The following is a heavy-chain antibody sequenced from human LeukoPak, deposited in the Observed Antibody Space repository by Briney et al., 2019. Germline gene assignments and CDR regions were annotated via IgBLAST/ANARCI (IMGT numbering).Heavy chain of an antibody. V-gene: IGHV3-23*01. J-gene: IGHJ4*02. D-gene: IGHD6-13*01. CDR1: GFTFSNYA. Sequence: GGSLRLSCAASGFTFSNYAMSWVRQAPGKGLEWVSVITNSGDKTYYADSVKGRFTISRDNSKNTLYLQINSLRAEDTAIYYCAKAPMEDSWYIHFDYWGQGTLVTVSS. CDR3: AKAPMEDSWYIHFDY. CDR2: ITNSGDKT.